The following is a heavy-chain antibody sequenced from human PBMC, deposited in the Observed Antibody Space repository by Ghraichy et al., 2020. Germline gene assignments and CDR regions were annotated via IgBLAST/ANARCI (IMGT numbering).Heavy chain of an antibody. V-gene: IGHV4-30-4*01. CDR2: IYYSGST. D-gene: IGHD3-10*01. CDR3: ASRSLLLWFGELNYYFDY. Sequence: SETLSLTCTVSGGSISSGDYYWSWIRQPPGKGLEWIGYIYYSGSTYYNPSLKSRVTISVDTSKNQFSLKLSSVTAADTAVYYCASRSLLLWFGELNYYFDYWGQGTLVTVSS. CDR1: GGSISSGDYY. J-gene: IGHJ4*02.